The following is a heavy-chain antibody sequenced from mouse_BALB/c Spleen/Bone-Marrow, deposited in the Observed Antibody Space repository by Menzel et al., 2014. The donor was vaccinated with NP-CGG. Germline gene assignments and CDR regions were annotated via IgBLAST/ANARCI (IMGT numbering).Heavy chain of an antibody. V-gene: IGHV1-14*01. CDR2: INPYNDGT. J-gene: IGHJ4*01. CDR3: AREGGLRRGDYYAMDY. Sequence: VHVKQSGPELVKPGASVTMSCKASGYTFTAYVMHWVKQKPGQGLEWIGYINPYNDGTKYNEMFKGKATLTSDKSSSXAYMELSSLTSEDSAVYYCAREGGLRRGDYYAMDYWGQGTSVTVSS. D-gene: IGHD2-4*01. CDR1: GYTFTAYV.